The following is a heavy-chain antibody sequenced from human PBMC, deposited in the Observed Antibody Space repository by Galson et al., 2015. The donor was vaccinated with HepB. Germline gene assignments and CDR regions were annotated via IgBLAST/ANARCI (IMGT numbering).Heavy chain of an antibody. J-gene: IGHJ4*02. CDR1: GYSFTNYW. Sequence: QSGAEVKKPGESLKISCKGSGYSFTNYWIGWVRQMPGKGLEWMGIIYLGDSDTRYSPSFQGQVTISADKSIGPASLQWSSLKASDTAMYYCARLLGYCSGGSCYFGKSFDYWGQGTLVTVSS. D-gene: IGHD2-15*01. CDR3: ARLLGYCSGGSCYFGKSFDY. CDR2: IYLGDSDT. V-gene: IGHV5-51*01.